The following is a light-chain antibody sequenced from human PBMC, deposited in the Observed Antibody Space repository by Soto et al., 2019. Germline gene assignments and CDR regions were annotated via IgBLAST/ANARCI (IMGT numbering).Light chain of an antibody. V-gene: IGKV1-39*01. CDR1: QTISRN. Sequence: DIQMTQSPSSLSASVGDRVTITCRASQTISRNLNWYQQKPGKAPDLLIFAASNLQSGVPSRFSGSRSGADFTLTISSLQPEDFATYNCQQGHSAPLTFGGGPKVEIK. CDR3: QQGHSAPLT. CDR2: AAS. J-gene: IGKJ4*01.